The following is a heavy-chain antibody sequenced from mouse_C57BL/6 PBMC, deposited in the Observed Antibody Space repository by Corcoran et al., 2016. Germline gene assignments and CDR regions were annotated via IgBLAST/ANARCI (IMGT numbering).Heavy chain of an antibody. CDR2: INPNNGGT. J-gene: IGHJ2*01. CDR3: ARGYYYGSSYVRYFDY. Sequence: EVQLQQSGPELVKPGASVKISCKASGYTFTDYYMNWVKQSHGKSLEWIGDINPNNGGTSYNQKFKGKATLTVDKSSSTAYMELRSLTSEDSAVYYCARGYYYGSSYVRYFDYWGQGTTLTVSS. CDR1: GYTFTDYY. D-gene: IGHD1-1*01. V-gene: IGHV1-26*01.